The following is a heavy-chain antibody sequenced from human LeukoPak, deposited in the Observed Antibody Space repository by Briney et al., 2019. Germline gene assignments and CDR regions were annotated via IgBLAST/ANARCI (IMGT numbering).Heavy chain of an antibody. CDR3: AKHFWSVNDDAFDI. Sequence: PGGSLRLSYAASGFSFSSHGINWVRQAPGKGLEWVSGISPSGDILYYADSVKGRFTISRDNSKNTLYLQMNSLRAEDTAVYYCAKHFWSVNDDAFDIWGQGTMVTVSS. CDR2: ISPSGDIL. D-gene: IGHD3-3*02. V-gene: IGHV3-23*01. CDR1: GFSFSSHG. J-gene: IGHJ3*02.